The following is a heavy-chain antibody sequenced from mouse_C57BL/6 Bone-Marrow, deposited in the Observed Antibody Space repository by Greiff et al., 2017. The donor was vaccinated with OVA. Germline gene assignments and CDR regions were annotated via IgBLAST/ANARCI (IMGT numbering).Heavy chain of an antibody. CDR3: ASYGYYAMDY. CDR2: INPYNGGT. V-gene: IGHV1-19*01. J-gene: IGHJ4*01. D-gene: IGHD1-1*02. Sequence: VQLQQSGPVLVKPGASVKMSCKASGYTFTDYYMNWVKQSHGKSLEWIGVINPYNGGTSYNQKFKGKATLTVDKSSSTAYMGLNSLTSEDSAVYYCASYGYYAMDYWGQGTSVTVSS. CDR1: GYTFTDYY.